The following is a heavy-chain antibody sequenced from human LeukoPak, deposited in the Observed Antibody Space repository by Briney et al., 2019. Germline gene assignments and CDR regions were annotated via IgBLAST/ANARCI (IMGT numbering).Heavy chain of an antibody. Sequence: GGSLRLSCVASGFTFSNYWMSWLRQAPGKGLERMANIKEDGSVKYYVDSLEGRFTISRDNAKNSLYLQMNSLRAEDTAVYYCARDHDYQSFDYWGQGTLVTVSS. D-gene: IGHD4-11*01. CDR1: GFTFSNYW. J-gene: IGHJ4*02. CDR2: IKEDGSVK. CDR3: ARDHDYQSFDY. V-gene: IGHV3-7*01.